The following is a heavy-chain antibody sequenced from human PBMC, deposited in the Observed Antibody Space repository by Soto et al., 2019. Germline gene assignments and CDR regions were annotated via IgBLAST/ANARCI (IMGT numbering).Heavy chain of an antibody. J-gene: IGHJ4*02. Sequence: GASVQVSCKGSSYTFTYYAIHWVRQAPGQRLEWMGWINTGYGNTKYSQNFQGRVTITRDTSASTAYMELSSLRSEDTAVYYCARDRYYGSGTYNYFDYWGQGTLVTVSS. CDR3: ARDRYYGSGTYNYFDY. CDR1: SYTFTYYA. CDR2: INTGYGNT. V-gene: IGHV1-3*04. D-gene: IGHD3-10*01.